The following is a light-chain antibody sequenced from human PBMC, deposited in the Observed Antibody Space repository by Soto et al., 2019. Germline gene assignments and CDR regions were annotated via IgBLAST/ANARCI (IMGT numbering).Light chain of an antibody. V-gene: IGLV2-14*01. J-gene: IGLJ7*01. CDR1: NSDIGGYNY. CDR2: EVS. Sequence: QSALTQPASVSGSPGQSITISCTGTNSDIGGYNYVSWYQQHPGKAPKLMIYEVSNRPSGVSDRFSGSKSGHTASLTISGLQAEDEADYYCSSYTITTTGVLFGGGTQLTVL. CDR3: SSYTITTTGVL.